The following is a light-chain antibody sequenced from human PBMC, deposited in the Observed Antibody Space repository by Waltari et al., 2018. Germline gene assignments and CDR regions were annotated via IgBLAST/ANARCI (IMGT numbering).Light chain of an antibody. CDR2: EAS. CDR1: QSVSSY. J-gene: IGKJ2*01. CDR3: QHRIDWPHT. V-gene: IGKV3-11*01. Sequence: EIVLTQSPAPLSLSPGERATLPCTARQSVSSYLGWYQQKPGQAPRLLIYEASTRATGIPARFSGSGSGTDFTLTISSLEPEDFAVYYCQHRIDWPHTFGQGTKLEIK.